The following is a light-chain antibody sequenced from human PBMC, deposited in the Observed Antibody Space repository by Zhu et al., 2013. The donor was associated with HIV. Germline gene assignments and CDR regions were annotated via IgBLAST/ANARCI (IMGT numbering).Light chain of an antibody. Sequence: QSVLTQPPSVSAAPGQKVTISCYGSSSNIGNNYVSWYQQLPGTAPKLLIYDNDKRPSGIPDRFSGSKSGASATLGITGLQTGEEADYYCGTWDSSLSAGVFGGGTKLTVL. J-gene: IGLJ2*01. V-gene: IGLV1-51*01. CDR1: SSNIGNNY. CDR2: DND. CDR3: GTWDSSLSAGV.